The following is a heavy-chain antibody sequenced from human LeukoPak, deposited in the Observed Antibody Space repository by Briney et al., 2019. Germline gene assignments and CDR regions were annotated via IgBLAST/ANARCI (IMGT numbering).Heavy chain of an antibody. CDR2: MYSGGST. J-gene: IGHJ4*02. V-gene: IGHV3-53*01. CDR1: GFTVSSNY. Sequence: GGSLRLSCAASGFTVSSNYMSWVRQAPGKGLEWISVMYSGGSTYYADSVEGRFTISRDNSKNTVYLQMNSLRAEDTAVYYCAKGAAWQQQLIVGPYFDYWGQGTLVTVSS. D-gene: IGHD6-13*01. CDR3: AKGAAWQQQLIVGPYFDY.